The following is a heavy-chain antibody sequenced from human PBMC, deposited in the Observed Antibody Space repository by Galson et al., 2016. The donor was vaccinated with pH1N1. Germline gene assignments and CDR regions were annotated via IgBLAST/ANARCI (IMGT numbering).Heavy chain of an antibody. Sequence: SVKVSCKASGGTFGSYGINWVRQAPGQGVEWMGGIIPIFNTAKYAQNFQGRVTITADESTTTAYMELSSLRSEDTAVYYCAREDYYDTDLSDWYFDLWGRGALLTVST. CDR3: AREDYYDTDLSDWYFDL. CDR2: IIPIFNTA. V-gene: IGHV1-69*13. J-gene: IGHJ2*01. D-gene: IGHD3-22*01. CDR1: GGTFGSYG.